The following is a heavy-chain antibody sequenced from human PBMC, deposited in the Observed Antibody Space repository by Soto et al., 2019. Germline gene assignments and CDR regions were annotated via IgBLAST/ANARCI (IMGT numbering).Heavy chain of an antibody. J-gene: IGHJ4*02. CDR1: GGSISSGGYS. CDR2: IYHSGST. D-gene: IGHD2-8*02. CDR3: VRGGVLVLDPVPFDY. V-gene: IGHV4-30-2*01. Sequence: QLQLQESGSGLVKPSQTLTLTCAVSGGSISSGGYSWSWIRQPPGKGLEWIGYIYHSGSTYYNPSLKGRVTISVDRSKNQFSLKLSSVTAADTAVYYCVRGGVLVLDPVPFDYWGQGTLVTVSS.